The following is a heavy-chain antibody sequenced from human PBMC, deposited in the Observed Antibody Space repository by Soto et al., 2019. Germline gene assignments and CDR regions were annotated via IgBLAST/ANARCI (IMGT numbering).Heavy chain of an antibody. Sequence: QVHLVQSGAEVKKPGASVKVSCKASGYTFTSYGITWVRQAPGQGLEWMGWISXHNGNTDYAQKLQGXXIVTRDTXXXXAXXEXRSLRSDDTAVYYCARGRYGDYWGQGALVTVSS. V-gene: IGHV1-18*01. D-gene: IGHD1-1*01. CDR1: GYTFTSYG. CDR3: ARGRYGDY. CDR2: ISXHNGNT. J-gene: IGHJ4*02.